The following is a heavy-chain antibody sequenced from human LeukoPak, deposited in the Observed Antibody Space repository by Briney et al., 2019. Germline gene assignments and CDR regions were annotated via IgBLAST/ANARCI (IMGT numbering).Heavy chain of an antibody. J-gene: IGHJ4*02. Sequence: PSETLSLTCTVSGGSISHYYWSWIRQPPGKGLEWIGYIFSSGSTSYNPSLKSRVTISLDTSKNQFSLKVTSVTAADTAMYYCARTPSLYYFDSWGQGTLVTVSS. CDR3: ARTPSLYYFDS. CDR1: GGSISHYY. V-gene: IGHV4-59*01. D-gene: IGHD2/OR15-2a*01. CDR2: IFSSGST.